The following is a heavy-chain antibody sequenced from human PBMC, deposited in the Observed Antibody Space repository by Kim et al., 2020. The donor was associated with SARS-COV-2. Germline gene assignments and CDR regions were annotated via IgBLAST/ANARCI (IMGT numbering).Heavy chain of an antibody. V-gene: IGHV3-15*01. J-gene: IGHJ3*02. CDR3: TTRITMIVVVIPEDDAFDI. CDR1: GFTFSNAW. D-gene: IGHD3-22*01. CDR2: IKSKTDGGTT. Sequence: GGSLRLSCAASGFTFSNAWMSWVRQAPGKGLEWVGRIKSKTDGGTTDYAAPVKGRFTISRDDSKNTLYLQMNSLKTEDTAVYYCTTRITMIVVVIPEDDAFDIWGQGTMVTVSS.